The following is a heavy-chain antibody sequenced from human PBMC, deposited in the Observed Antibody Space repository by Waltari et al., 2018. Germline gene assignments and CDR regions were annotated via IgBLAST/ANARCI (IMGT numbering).Heavy chain of an antibody. CDR2: KSGENGNT. D-gene: IGHD3-3*01. Sequence: QVQLVQSGAEVKKPGASVKVSCKASGYTFSDYGSSWVRQAPGQGLEWMGWKSGENGNTIQAQKFQCRIIMTKDTTTTTVYMELRYLTSDDTAVYYCAREGHRLMEWRYLMSLDSWGQGTLVTVSS. CDR1: GYTFSDYG. V-gene: IGHV1-18*01. J-gene: IGHJ5*01. CDR3: AREGHRLMEWRYLMSLDS.